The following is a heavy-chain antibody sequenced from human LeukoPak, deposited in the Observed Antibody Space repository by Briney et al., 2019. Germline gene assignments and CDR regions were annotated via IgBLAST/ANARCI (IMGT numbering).Heavy chain of an antibody. V-gene: IGHV4-59*12. J-gene: IGHJ4*02. CDR2: IYYSGST. D-gene: IGHD5-12*01. Sequence: SETLSLTCTVSGGSISSYYWSWIRQPPGKGLEWIGYIYYSGSTNYNPSLKSRVTISVDTSKNQFSLKLSSVTAADTAVYYCARDSGGYDFDYWGQGTLVTVSS. CDR1: GGSISSYY. CDR3: ARDSGGYDFDY.